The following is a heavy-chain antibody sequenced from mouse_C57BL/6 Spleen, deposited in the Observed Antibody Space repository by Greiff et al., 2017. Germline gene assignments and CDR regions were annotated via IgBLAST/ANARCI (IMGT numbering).Heavy chain of an antibody. J-gene: IGHJ3*01. Sequence: EVKVEESGGGLVQPGGSLSLSCAASGFTFTDYYMSWVRQPPGKALEWLGFIRNKANGYTTEYSASVKGRFTISRDNSPSILYLQMNALRAEDRSTYYCARSYYYGSSWFAYWGQGTLVTVSA. CDR3: ARSYYYGSSWFAY. CDR2: IRNKANGYTT. CDR1: GFTFTDYY. V-gene: IGHV7-3*01. D-gene: IGHD1-1*01.